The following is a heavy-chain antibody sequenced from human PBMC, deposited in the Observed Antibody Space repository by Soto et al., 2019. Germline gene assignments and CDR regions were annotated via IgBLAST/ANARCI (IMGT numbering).Heavy chain of an antibody. CDR2: ISSNGGST. Sequence: HPGGSLRLSCAASGFTFSSYAMHWVRQAPGKGLEYVSAISSNGGSTYYANSVKGRFTISRDNSKNTLYLQMGSLRAEDMAVYYCARGPGYYFDYRGQGTLVTVSS. V-gene: IGHV3-64*01. CDR3: ARGPGYYFDY. J-gene: IGHJ4*02. CDR1: GFTFSSYA.